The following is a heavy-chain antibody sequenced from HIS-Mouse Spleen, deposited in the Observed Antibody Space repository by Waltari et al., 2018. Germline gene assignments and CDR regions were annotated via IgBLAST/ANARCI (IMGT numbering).Heavy chain of an antibody. Sequence: QVQLVESGGGVVQPGRSLRLSCAASGFTFSSYGMHWVRQAPGKGLEGVAVLSYDGSNKYSADSVKGRLTISRGNSNNTLYLQMNSLRAEDTAVYYCAKEGGATADACDIWGQGTMVTVSS. D-gene: IGHD1-26*01. CDR2: LSYDGSNK. CDR3: AKEGGATADACDI. V-gene: IGHV3-30*18. J-gene: IGHJ3*02. CDR1: GFTFSSYG.